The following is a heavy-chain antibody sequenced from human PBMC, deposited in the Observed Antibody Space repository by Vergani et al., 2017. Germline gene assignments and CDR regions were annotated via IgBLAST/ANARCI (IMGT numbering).Heavy chain of an antibody. D-gene: IGHD3-16*02. Sequence: QVQLVQSGAEVKKPGASVKVSCKASGYTFTSYGISWVRQAPGQGLEWMGWISAYNGNTNYAQKLQGRVTMTTDTSTSTAYMELRSLRSDDTAVYYCARDTAIMITFGGVIVPFGYWGQGTLVTVSS. CDR1: GYTFTSYG. CDR2: ISAYNGNT. V-gene: IGHV1-18*01. J-gene: IGHJ4*02. CDR3: ARDTAIMITFGGVIVPFGY.